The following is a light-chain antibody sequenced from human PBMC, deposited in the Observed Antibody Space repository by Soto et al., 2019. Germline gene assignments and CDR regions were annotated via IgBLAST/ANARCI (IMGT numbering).Light chain of an antibody. V-gene: IGLV2-8*01. CDR1: SRDVGGYNY. CDR3: RSYAGSNNPVV. J-gene: IGLJ2*01. CDR2: EVS. Sequence: QSALTQPPSASGSPGQSVTISCTGTSRDVGGYNYVSWYQQHPGKAPKLMIYEVSKRPSGVPDRFSGSKSGNTASLTVSGLQGEDEADYYCRSYAGSNNPVVLGGGTKLTVL.